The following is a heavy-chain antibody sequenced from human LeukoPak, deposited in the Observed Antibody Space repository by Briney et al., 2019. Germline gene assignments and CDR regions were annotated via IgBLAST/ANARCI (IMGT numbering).Heavy chain of an antibody. D-gene: IGHD2-2*01. CDR2: IKSKTNGGTT. CDR1: GFTFSNAW. Sequence: GGSLRLSCAASGFTFSNAWMSWVRQAPGKGLEWVGRIKSKTNGGTTDYAAPVKGRFTISRDDSKNTLYLQMNSLKTEDTAVYYCTTETLTSGSTYFDYWGQGTQVTVSS. CDR3: TTETLTSGSTYFDY. J-gene: IGHJ4*02. V-gene: IGHV3-15*01.